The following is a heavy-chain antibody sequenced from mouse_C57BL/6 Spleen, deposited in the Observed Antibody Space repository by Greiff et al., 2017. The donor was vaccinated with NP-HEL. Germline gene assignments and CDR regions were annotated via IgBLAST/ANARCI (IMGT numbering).Heavy chain of an antibody. D-gene: IGHD2-3*01. V-gene: IGHV1-64*01. CDR2: IHPNSGST. CDR3: ARYDGYNHAMDY. Sequence: QVLLKQPGAELVKPGASVKLSCKASGYTFTSYWMHWVKQRPGQGLEWIGMIHPNSGSTNYNEKFKSKATLTVDKSSSTAYMQLSSLTSEDSAVYYCARYDGYNHAMDYWGQGTSVTVSS. J-gene: IGHJ4*01. CDR1: GYTFTSYW.